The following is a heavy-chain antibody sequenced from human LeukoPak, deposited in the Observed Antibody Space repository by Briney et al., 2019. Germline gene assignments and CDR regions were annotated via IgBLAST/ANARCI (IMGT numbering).Heavy chain of an antibody. V-gene: IGHV3-74*01. CDR3: ARESYSSSWNGDY. CDR1: GFTFSSYW. CDR2: INTDGSST. Sequence: GGSLRLSCAASGFTFSSYWMHWVRQAPGKGLVWVSRINTDGSSTSYADSVKGRFTISRDNAKNTLYLQMNTLRAEDTAVYYCARESYSSSWNGDYWGQGTLVTVSS. D-gene: IGHD6-13*01. J-gene: IGHJ4*02.